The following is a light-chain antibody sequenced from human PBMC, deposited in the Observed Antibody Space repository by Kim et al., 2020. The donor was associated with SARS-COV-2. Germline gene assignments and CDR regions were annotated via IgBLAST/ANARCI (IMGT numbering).Light chain of an antibody. V-gene: IGLV3-1*01. CDR1: NLGDMY. Sequence: SVSPGQTASIACSGENLGDMYVYWYQQKPGLSPVLVIYEDAKRPSGIPERFSGSNSGNTATLTIRGTQAIDEADYYCQAWDTNNAVFGGGTQLTVL. CDR3: QAWDTNNAV. J-gene: IGLJ3*02. CDR2: EDA.